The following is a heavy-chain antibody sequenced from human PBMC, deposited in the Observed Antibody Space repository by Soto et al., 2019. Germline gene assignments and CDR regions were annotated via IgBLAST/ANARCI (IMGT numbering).Heavy chain of an antibody. CDR3: AGTTSHQWYYMDV. CDR1: GDSVSSNSAA. D-gene: IGHD1-7*01. J-gene: IGHJ6*03. V-gene: IGHV6-1*01. CDR2: TYSRSRWYN. Sequence: QVQLQESGPGLVKPSQTLSLTCAISGDSVSSNSAAWNWIRLSPSRGLEWLARTYSRSRWYNDYAVAVRSRITVNPDTSKNQFSLQPTSVPPEDTAVYYCAGTTSHQWYYMDVWGKGTTVTVSS.